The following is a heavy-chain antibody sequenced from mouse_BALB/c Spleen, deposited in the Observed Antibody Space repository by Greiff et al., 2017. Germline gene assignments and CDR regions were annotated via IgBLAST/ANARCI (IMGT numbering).Heavy chain of an antibody. D-gene: IGHD1-1*01. CDR2: INSNGGST. J-gene: IGHJ1*01. CDR1: GFTFSSYG. V-gene: IGHV5-6-3*01. Sequence: EVQRVESGGGLVQPGGSLKLSCAASGFTFSSYGMSWVRQTPDKRLELVATINSNGGSTYYPDSVKGRFTISRDNAKNTLYLQMSSLKSEDTAMYYCARESYYYGLHWYFDVWGAGTTVTVSS. CDR3: ARESYYYGLHWYFDV.